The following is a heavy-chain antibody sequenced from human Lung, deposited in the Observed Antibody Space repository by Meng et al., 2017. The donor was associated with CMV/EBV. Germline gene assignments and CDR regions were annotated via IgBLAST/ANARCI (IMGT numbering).Heavy chain of an antibody. V-gene: IGHV1-18*01. CDR3: ARVEVGITSGDY. CDR1: GYTFTNYG. CDR2: INAYNGDT. D-gene: IGHD1-26*01. J-gene: IGHJ4*02. Sequence: QAQLVQSGGEVKKPGASVKASCKASGYTFTNYGITWVRQAPGQGLGWMGWINAYNGDTNYAQTLQGRVTMTTDTSTSTAYMELRSLRSDDTAVYYCARVEVGITSGDYWGQGTLVTVSS.